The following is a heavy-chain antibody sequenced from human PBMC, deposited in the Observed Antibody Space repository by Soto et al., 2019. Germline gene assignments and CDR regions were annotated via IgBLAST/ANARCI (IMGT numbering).Heavy chain of an antibody. Sequence: GGSLRLSCAASGFTFSSYGMHWVRQAPGKGLEWVAVIWYDGSNKYYADSVKGRFTISRDNSKNTLYLQMNSLRAEDTALYYCAREFRGSNRFLEWHNYYYYGMDVWGQGTTVTVSS. CDR3: AREFRGSNRFLEWHNYYYYGMDV. CDR1: GFTFSSYG. D-gene: IGHD3-3*01. CDR2: IWYDGSNK. V-gene: IGHV3-33*01. J-gene: IGHJ6*02.